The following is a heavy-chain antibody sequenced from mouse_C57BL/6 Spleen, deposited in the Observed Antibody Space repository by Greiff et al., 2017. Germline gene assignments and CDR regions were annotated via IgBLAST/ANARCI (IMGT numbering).Heavy chain of an antibody. V-gene: IGHV1-4*01. CDR3: APYPAWFAY. Sequence: VMLVESGAELARPGASVKMSCKASGYTFTSYTMHWVKQRPGQGLEWIGYINPSSGYTKYNQKFKDKATLTADKSSSTAYMQLSSLTSEDSAVYYCAPYPAWFAYWGQGTLVTVSA. CDR2: INPSSGYT. J-gene: IGHJ3*01. D-gene: IGHD5-1-1*01. CDR1: GYTFTSYT.